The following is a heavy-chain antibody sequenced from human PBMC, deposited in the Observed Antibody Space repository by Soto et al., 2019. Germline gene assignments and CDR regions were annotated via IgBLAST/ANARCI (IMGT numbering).Heavy chain of an antibody. D-gene: IGHD6-25*01. CDR3: ARGHGYNGAHFDY. V-gene: IGHV1-69*01. Sequence: QVQLVQSGTELKKPGSSVNVSCKASGGTFDRYAITWVRQAPGQGLEWMGGIIPIFKTPKYAQKFQGRVTITADESSSTASMELSSLTSEDTALYYCARGHGYNGAHFDYWGQGTLVTVSS. J-gene: IGHJ4*02. CDR2: IIPIFKTP. CDR1: GGTFDRYA.